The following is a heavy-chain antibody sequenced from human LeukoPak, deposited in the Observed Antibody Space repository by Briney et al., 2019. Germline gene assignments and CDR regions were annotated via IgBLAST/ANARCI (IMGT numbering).Heavy chain of an antibody. CDR2: IYYTGST. D-gene: IGHD6-13*01. V-gene: IGHV4-39*01. CDR1: GGSISSSGYY. CDR3: VAGHSSSWYAL. J-gene: IGHJ4*02. Sequence: SETLSLTCPVSGGSISSSGYYWGWIRQPPGKGLAWIGSIYYTGSTYYDPSLKSRVTISVDTSKNQFSLKLTSVTAADTAVYYCVAGHSSSWYALWGQGTLVTVSS.